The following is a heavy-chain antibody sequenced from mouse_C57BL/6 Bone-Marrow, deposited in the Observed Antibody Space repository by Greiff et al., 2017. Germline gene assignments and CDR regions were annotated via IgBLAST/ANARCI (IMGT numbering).Heavy chain of an antibody. CDR2: IWRGGST. D-gene: IGHD1-1*01. CDR1: GFSLTSYG. Sequence: QVTLKVSGPGLVQPSQSLSITCTVSGFSLTSYGVHWVRQSPGKGLEWLGVIWRGGSTDYNAAFMSRLSITKDNSKSQVFFKMNSLQADDTAIYYCAAHYYGSSYGLYYAMDYWGQGTSVTVSS. J-gene: IGHJ4*01. CDR3: AAHYYGSSYGLYYAMDY. V-gene: IGHV2-5*01.